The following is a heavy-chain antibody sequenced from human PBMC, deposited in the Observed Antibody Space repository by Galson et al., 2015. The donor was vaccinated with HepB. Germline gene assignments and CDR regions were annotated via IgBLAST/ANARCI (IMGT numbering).Heavy chain of an antibody. D-gene: IGHD5-12*01. J-gene: IGHJ6*02. CDR1: GFTFSSYW. CDR3: ARDRARSYGMDV. Sequence: LRLSCAASGFTFSSYWMHWVRQAPGKGLVWVSRINSDGSSTSYADSVKGRFTISRDNSKNTLYLQMNSLRAEDTAVYYCARDRARSYGMDVWGQGTTVTVSS. V-gene: IGHV3-74*01. CDR2: INSDGSST.